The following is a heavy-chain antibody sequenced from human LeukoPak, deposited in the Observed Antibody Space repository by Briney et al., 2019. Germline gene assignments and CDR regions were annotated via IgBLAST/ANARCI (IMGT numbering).Heavy chain of an antibody. Sequence: GASVTVSCTASGYTFTSYGISWVRQAPGQGLEWMGWISAYNGNTNYAQKLQGRVTMTTDTSTSTAYMELRSLRSDDTAVHYCARLGAKLRYFDWSKFENAWFDPWGQGTLVTVSS. CDR2: ISAYNGNT. CDR1: GYTFTSYG. CDR3: ARLGAKLRYFDWSKFENAWFDP. V-gene: IGHV1-18*01. J-gene: IGHJ5*02. D-gene: IGHD3-9*01.